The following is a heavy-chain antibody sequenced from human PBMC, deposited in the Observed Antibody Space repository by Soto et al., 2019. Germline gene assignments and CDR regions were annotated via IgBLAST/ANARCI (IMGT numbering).Heavy chain of an antibody. D-gene: IGHD4-17*01. J-gene: IGHJ4*02. CDR2: IYYSKNT. Sequence: QLQLQESGPGLVKPSETLSLTCTVSGGSISSSSNHWGWIRQPPGKGLEWIGNIYYSKNTYYNPSLKSRVTISVDTSKNQFSLRLTSVTAADTAVYYCATHPPYGPLDHWGQGTPVTVSS. CDR3: ATHPPYGPLDH. CDR1: GGSISSSSNH. V-gene: IGHV4-39*01.